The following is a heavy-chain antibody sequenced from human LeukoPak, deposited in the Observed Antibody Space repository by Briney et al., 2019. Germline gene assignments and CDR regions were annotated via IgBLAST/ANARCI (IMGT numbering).Heavy chain of an antibody. J-gene: IGHJ4*02. D-gene: IGHD6-19*01. CDR3: ARDYTSSYSSGWYSYFDY. V-gene: IGHV3-21*01. Sequence: PGGSLRLSCAASGFTFGSYSMNWVRQAPGKGLEWVSSISSRSSYIYYADSVKGRFTISRDNAKNSLYLQMNSLRAEDTAVYYCARDYTSSYSSGWYSYFDYWGQGTLVTVSS. CDR2: ISSRSSYI. CDR1: GFTFGSYS.